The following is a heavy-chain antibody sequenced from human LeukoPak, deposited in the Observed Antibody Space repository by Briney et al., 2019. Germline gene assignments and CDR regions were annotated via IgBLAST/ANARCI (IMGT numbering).Heavy chain of an antibody. V-gene: IGHV3-74*03. CDR1: GFTFSGYW. J-gene: IGHJ5*01. D-gene: IGHD6-19*01. CDR3: TRAGYSSGFDS. Sequence: TGGSLRLSCAASGFTFSGYWMHWVRHAPGKGLVWVSRINSDGYSITYADSVKGRFTISRDNAKNTLYLQMNSLIAEYTAVYFCTRAGYSSGFDSWGQGTLVTVSS. CDR2: INSDGYSI.